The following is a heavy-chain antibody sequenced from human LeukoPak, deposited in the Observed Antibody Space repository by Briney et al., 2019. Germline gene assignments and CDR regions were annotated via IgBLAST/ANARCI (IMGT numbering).Heavy chain of an antibody. CDR3: ARGWLAETTVVTPYNY. CDR1: GGTFSSHA. CDR2: IIPIFGTA. V-gene: IGHV1-69*13. J-gene: IGHJ4*02. Sequence: ASVKVSCKASGGTFSSHAISWVRQAPGQGLESMGGIIPIFGTANYAQKFQGRVTITAVESMSTAYMELSSLRSEDTAVYYCARGWLAETTVVTPYNYWGQGTLVTVSS. D-gene: IGHD4-23*01.